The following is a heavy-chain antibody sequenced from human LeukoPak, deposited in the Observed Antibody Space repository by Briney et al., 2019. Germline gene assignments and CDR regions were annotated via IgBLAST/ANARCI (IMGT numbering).Heavy chain of an antibody. D-gene: IGHD3-16*02. CDR1: GFTFSSYW. CDR2: IKQDGSEN. CDR3: ARDVNCYRDY. J-gene: IGHJ4*01. Sequence: PGGSQRLSCTASGFTFSSYWMTWVRQAPGKGLEWVANIKQDGSENYYVDSVTGRFTISRDNAKNSLYLQMNSLRGEDTAVYYCARDVNCYRDYWGQGTLVTVSS. V-gene: IGHV3-7*01.